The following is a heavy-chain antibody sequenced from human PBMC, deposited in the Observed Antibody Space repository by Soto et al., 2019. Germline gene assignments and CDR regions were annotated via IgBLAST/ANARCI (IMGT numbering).Heavy chain of an antibody. CDR2: IWYDGSNK. CDR1: GFTFSSYG. Sequence: GGSLRLSCAASGFTFSSYGMYWVRQAPGKGLEWVAVIWYDGSNKYYADSVKGRFTISRDNSKNTLYLQMNSLRAEDTAVYYCAREHGGSYYYYGMDVWGQGTTVTVSS. D-gene: IGHD4-17*01. V-gene: IGHV3-33*01. CDR3: AREHGGSYYYYGMDV. J-gene: IGHJ6*02.